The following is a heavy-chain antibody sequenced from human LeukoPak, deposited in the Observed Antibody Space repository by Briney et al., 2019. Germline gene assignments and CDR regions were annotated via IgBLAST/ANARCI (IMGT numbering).Heavy chain of an antibody. CDR3: ARGRVSSWYELDY. V-gene: IGHV4-59*01. CDR2: IYYSGST. CDR1: GGSISSYY. J-gene: IGHJ4*02. D-gene: IGHD2-2*01. Sequence: PSETLSLTCTVSGGSISSYYWSWIRQPPGKGLEWIGYIYYSGSTNYNPSLKSRVTISVDTSKNQFSLKLSSVTAADTAVYYCARGRVSSWYELDYWGQGTLVTVSS.